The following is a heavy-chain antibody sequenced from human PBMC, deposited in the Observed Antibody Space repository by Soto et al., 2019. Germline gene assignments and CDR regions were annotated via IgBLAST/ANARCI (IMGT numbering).Heavy chain of an antibody. D-gene: IGHD1-26*01. CDR3: ANSYSERYFDY. CDR2: ISGSGGNT. Sequence: PGGSLGLSCAASGFTFSSYAMSWVRQAPGKGLEWVSGISGSGGNTKYADSVKGRFTISRDNSRNTLFLQMNSLRAEDTALYYCANSYSERYFDYWGQGTLVTVSS. V-gene: IGHV3-23*01. J-gene: IGHJ4*02. CDR1: GFTFSSYA.